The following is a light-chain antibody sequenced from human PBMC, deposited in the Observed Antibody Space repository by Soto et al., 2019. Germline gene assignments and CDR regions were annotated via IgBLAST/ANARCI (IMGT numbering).Light chain of an antibody. J-gene: IGLJ1*01. CDR3: CSYAGSPRYV. Sequence: QSVLTQPRSVSGSLGQSVTISCTGTSSDVGTYNYVSWYQQHPGKAPKVMIYDVSERPSGVPDRLSGSKSGNTASLTISGLQAEDEADYYCCSYAGSPRYVLGTGTKLTVL. CDR1: SSDVGTYNY. CDR2: DVS. V-gene: IGLV2-11*01.